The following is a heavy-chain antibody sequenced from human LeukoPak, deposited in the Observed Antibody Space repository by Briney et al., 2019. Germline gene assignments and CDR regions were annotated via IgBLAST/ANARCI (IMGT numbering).Heavy chain of an antibody. CDR1: GYTFTSYD. Sequence: ASVKVSCKASGYTFTSYDINWVRQATGQGLEWMGWMNPNSGNTGYAQKFQGRVTMTRNTSISTAYMELSSLRSEDTAVYCCARGSSRRRNNWFDPWGQGTLVTVSS. CDR2: MNPNSGNT. J-gene: IGHJ5*02. V-gene: IGHV1-8*01. CDR3: ARGSSRRRNNWFDP.